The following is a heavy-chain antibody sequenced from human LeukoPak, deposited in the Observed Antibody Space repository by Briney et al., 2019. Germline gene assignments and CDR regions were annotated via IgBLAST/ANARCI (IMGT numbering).Heavy chain of an antibody. J-gene: IGHJ4*02. CDR2: VQRDGSYE. Sequence: GGSLRLSCAASGFSFSSYGMHWVRQAPGKGLEWVAFVQRDGSYEKYADSVKGRFAISRDNSKNTLYLQMNSLRVEDTAVYYCAREKTMVRGVIDYWGQGTLVTVSS. CDR1: GFSFSSYG. D-gene: IGHD3-10*01. V-gene: IGHV3-30*02. CDR3: AREKTMVRGVIDY.